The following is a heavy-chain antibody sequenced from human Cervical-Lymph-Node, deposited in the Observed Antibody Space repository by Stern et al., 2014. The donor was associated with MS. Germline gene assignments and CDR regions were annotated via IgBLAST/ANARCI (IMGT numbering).Heavy chain of an antibody. CDR3: ARGGVTETTSFDY. CDR2: MNPNSGNT. CDR1: GYTFTSYD. V-gene: IGHV1-8*01. Sequence: QVQLVQSGAEVKKPGASVKVSCKASGYTFTSYDINWVRQAPGQGLEWMGWMNPNSGNTVYAQKFQGRVTMTRNPSRSTAYMELSSLRSEDTAVYYCARGGVTETTSFDYWGQGTLVTVSS. J-gene: IGHJ4*02. D-gene: IGHD1-7*01.